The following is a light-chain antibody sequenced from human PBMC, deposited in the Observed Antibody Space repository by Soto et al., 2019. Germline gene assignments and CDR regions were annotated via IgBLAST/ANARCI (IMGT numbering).Light chain of an antibody. CDR3: CSFAGSSDV. V-gene: IGLV2-23*02. Sequence: QSALSQPASVSGSPGQSITISCTGTSSDVGGFEYVSWYQHQPGKAPKLIIYDVTKRPSGVSNRFSGSKSGNTASLTISGLQAEDEADYYCCSFAGSSDVFGTGTKVTVL. CDR1: SSDVGGFEY. CDR2: DVT. J-gene: IGLJ1*01.